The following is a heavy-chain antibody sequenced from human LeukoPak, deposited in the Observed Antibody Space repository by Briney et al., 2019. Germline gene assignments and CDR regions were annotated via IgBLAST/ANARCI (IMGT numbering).Heavy chain of an antibody. J-gene: IGHJ4*02. CDR2: ISSSSSYI. CDR3: ARDRVAGIFDY. Sequence: GGSLRLSCAASGFTFSSYSMNWVRQAPGKGLEWVSSISSSSSYIYYADSVKGRYTISRDNAKNSLYLQMNSLRAEDTAVYYCARDRVAGIFDYWGQGTLVTVSS. V-gene: IGHV3-21*01. CDR1: GFTFSSYS. D-gene: IGHD6-19*01.